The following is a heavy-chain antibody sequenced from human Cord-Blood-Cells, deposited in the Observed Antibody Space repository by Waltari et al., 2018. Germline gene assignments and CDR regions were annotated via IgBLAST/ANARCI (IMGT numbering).Heavy chain of an antibody. CDR2: ISWNSGSI. Sequence: EVQLVESGGGLVQPGRSLRLSCAASGFTFDVYAMHWVRPAPGKGLGWVAGISWNSGSIGYADSVKGRFTISRDNAKNSLYLQMNSLRAEDTALYYCAKDIGRTIFGVFDYWGQGTLVTVSS. D-gene: IGHD3-3*01. CDR1: GFTFDVYA. CDR3: AKDIGRTIFGVFDY. V-gene: IGHV3-9*01. J-gene: IGHJ4*02.